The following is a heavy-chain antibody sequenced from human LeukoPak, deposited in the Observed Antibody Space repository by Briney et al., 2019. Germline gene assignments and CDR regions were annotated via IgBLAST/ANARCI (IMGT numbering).Heavy chain of an antibody. D-gene: IGHD3-10*01. CDR3: ARDRGMTTARGVPSWFDP. J-gene: IGHJ5*02. CDR1: GDPIDSDKYY. Sequence: SETLSLTCSVFGDPIDSDKYYWTWIRQPAGKGLEWIGRKSTTGTPNYNPSLKSRVIISVDTSKNEFSLKLSSVTAADTAVYFCARDRGMTTARGVPSWFDPWGQGILVTVSS. V-gene: IGHV4-61*02. CDR2: KSTTGTP.